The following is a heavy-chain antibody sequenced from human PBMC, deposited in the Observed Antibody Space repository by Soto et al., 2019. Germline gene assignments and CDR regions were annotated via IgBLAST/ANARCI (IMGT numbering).Heavy chain of an antibody. CDR2: ISYDGNNK. V-gene: IGHV3-30-3*01. J-gene: IGHJ6*02. CDR1: GFTFSRYV. Sequence: QVQLVDSGGGVVQPGRSLRLSCAASGFTFSRYVMYWVRQAPGKGLEWVVVISYDGNNKYYADSVKGRFTISRDNSKNTLYLQMNSLRAEDTAVYYCARAGCDGGSCYTLVGLRYGMDVWGQGTTVTVSS. D-gene: IGHD2-15*01. CDR3: ARAGCDGGSCYTLVGLRYGMDV.